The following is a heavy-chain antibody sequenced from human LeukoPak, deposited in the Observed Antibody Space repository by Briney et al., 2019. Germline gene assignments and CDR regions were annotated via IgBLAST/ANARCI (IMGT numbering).Heavy chain of an antibody. J-gene: IGHJ4*02. CDR3: ARPPGIAVAGAFDY. D-gene: IGHD6-19*01. V-gene: IGHV3-30-3*01. Sequence: GGSLRLSCAASGFTFSSYAMHWVRQAPGKGLEWVAVISYDGSNKYYADSVKGRFTISRDNSKNTLYLQMNSLRAEDTAVYYCARPPGIAVAGAFDYWGQGTLVTVSS. CDR1: GFTFSSYA. CDR2: ISYDGSNK.